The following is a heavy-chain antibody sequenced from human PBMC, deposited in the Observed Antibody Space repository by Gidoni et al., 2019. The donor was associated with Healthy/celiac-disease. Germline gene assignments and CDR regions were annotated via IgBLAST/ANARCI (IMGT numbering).Heavy chain of an antibody. CDR2: IYSGGST. CDR1: GFTVSSNY. J-gene: IGHJ4*02. Sequence: EVQLLASGGGLVQPGGSLRLSCAASGFTVSSNYMSWVRQAPGKGLEWVSVIYSGGSTYYADSVKGRFTISRDNSKNTLYLQMNSLRAEDTAVYYCASTYSSSWGVDYWGQGTLVTVSS. D-gene: IGHD6-13*01. V-gene: IGHV3-66*02. CDR3: ASTYSSSWGVDY.